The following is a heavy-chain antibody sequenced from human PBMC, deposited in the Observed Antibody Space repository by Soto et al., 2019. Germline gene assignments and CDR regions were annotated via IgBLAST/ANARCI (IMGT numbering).Heavy chain of an antibody. Sequence: PSETLSLTCTVSGGSISSYYWSWIRQPPGKGLEWIGYIYYSGSTYYNPSLKSRVTISVDTSKNQFSLKLSSVTAADTAVYYCARGVLGWFDPWGQGTLVTVSS. V-gene: IGHV4-59*08. CDR2: IYYSGST. CDR3: ARGVLGWFDP. D-gene: IGHD2-8*01. J-gene: IGHJ5*02. CDR1: GGSISSYY.